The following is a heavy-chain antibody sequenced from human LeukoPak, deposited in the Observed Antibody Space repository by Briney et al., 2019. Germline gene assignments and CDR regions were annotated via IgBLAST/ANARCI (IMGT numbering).Heavy chain of an antibody. CDR2: IYYSGST. CDR1: GGSISSYY. V-gene: IGHV4-39*07. Sequence: PSETLSLTCTVSGGSISSYYWGWIRQPPGKGLEWIGSIYYSGSTYYNPSLKSRVTISVDTSKNQFSLKLSSVTAADTAVYYCARVVTGDSSAFDIWGQGTMVTVSS. CDR3: ARVVTGDSSAFDI. J-gene: IGHJ3*02. D-gene: IGHD7-27*01.